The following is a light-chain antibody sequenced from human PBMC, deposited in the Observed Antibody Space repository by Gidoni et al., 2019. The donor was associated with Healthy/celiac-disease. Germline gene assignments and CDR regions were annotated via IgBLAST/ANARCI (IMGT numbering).Light chain of an antibody. CDR2: AAS. V-gene: IGKV1-39*01. J-gene: IGKJ5*01. CDR3: QQSYSTPIT. Sequence: DLQITQSPASLSASVGDRVTITCLASQSISSYLTWYQQKPGKAPKLLIYAASSLQSGVPSRFSGSGSGTDFTLTISSLQPEDFATYYCQQSYSTPITFGQGTRLEIK. CDR1: QSISSY.